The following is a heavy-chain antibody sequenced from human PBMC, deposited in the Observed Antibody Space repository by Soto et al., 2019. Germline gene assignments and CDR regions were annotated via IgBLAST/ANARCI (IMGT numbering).Heavy chain of an antibody. V-gene: IGHV4-39*02. J-gene: IGHJ6*02. CDR3: AGEQQLVQYYYYYGMDV. Sequence: SETLSLTCTVFGGSISSSSYYRGWIRQPPGKGLEWIGSIYYSGSTYYNPSLKSRVTISVDTSKNQFSLKLSSVTAADTAVYYCAGEQQLVQYYYYYGMDVWGQGTTVTVSS. CDR2: IYYSGST. CDR1: GGSISSSSYY. D-gene: IGHD6-13*01.